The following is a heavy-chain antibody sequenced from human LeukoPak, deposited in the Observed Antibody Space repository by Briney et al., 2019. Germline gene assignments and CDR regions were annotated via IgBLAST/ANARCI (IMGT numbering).Heavy chain of an antibody. Sequence: PSETLSLTCAVSGGYISADYWIWIRQPPGTGLEWIGYISYSGNTNYNPSLKSRVTISQDTSKNQFPLRLSSVTVADTAMYYCARRVPSGFVDSWGQGTLVTVSS. CDR3: ARRVPSGFVDS. CDR1: GGYISADY. CDR2: ISYSGNT. D-gene: IGHD5-12*01. V-gene: IGHV4-59*08. J-gene: IGHJ4*02.